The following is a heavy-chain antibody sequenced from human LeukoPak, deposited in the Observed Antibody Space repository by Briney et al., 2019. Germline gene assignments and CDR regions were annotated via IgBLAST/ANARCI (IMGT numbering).Heavy chain of an antibody. J-gene: IGHJ4*02. D-gene: IGHD6-19*01. CDR3: ARDPRRSSGWSFVY. Sequence: GGSLRLSCAASGFTLSSYSMNWVRQAPGEGVECVSSICSSSNYIYYADSLKGRFTIARDNAKNALYLQMNSLTTGDTAGYYCARDPRRSSGWSFVYWGQGTLITVST. V-gene: IGHV3-21*01. CDR2: ICSSSNYI. CDR1: GFTLSSYS.